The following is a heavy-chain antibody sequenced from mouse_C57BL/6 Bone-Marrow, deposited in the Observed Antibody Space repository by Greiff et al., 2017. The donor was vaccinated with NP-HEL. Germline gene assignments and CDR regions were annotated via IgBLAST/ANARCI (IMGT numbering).Heavy chain of an antibody. CDR1: GYTFTDYE. J-gene: IGHJ1*03. CDR3: TRTPYYYGSSYWYFDV. CDR2: IDPETGGT. V-gene: IGHV1-15*01. D-gene: IGHD1-1*01. Sequence: VKLQESGAELVRPGASVTLSCKASGYTFTDYEMHWVKQTPVHGLEWIGAIDPETGGTAYNQKFKGKAILTADKSSSTAYMELRSLTSEDSAVYYCTRTPYYYGSSYWYFDVWGTGTTVTVSS.